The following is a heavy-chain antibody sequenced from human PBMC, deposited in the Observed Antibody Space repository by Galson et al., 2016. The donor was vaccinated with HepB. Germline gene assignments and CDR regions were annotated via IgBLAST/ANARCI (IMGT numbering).Heavy chain of an antibody. CDR3: AKDKKRISSRGWRSNSGMDV. CDR1: GFSFADYA. V-gene: IGHV3-9*01. J-gene: IGHJ6*02. D-gene: IGHD3-10*01. Sequence: PLRLSCAGSGFSFADYAMHWVRQAPGKGLEWVSGMRWNSGSIGYADAVKGRFTISRDNAKNSLYLQMNSLRGEDTGLYYCAKDKKRISSRGWRSNSGMDVWGQGTTVTVSS. CDR2: MRWNSGSI.